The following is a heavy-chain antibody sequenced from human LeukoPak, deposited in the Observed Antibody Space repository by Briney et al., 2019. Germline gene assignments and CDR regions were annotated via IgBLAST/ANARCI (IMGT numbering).Heavy chain of an antibody. CDR1: GFTFRSYS. Sequence: PGGSLRLSCAASGFTFRSYSMNWVRQAPGKGLEWVSYIPYISSSSSTIYYADSVKGRFTISRDKSKNTVYLQMNSLRAEDTAVYYCARGRDWVEYWGQGTLVTVSS. J-gene: IGHJ4*02. V-gene: IGHV3-48*01. CDR2: ISSSSSTI. D-gene: IGHD3/OR15-3a*01. CDR3: ARGRDWVEY.